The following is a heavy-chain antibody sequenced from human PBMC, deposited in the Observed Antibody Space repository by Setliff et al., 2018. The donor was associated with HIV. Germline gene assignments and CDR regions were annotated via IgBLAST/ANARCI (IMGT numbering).Heavy chain of an antibody. CDR1: RYTFSTYA. J-gene: IGHJ6*03. CDR3: ARGRGAYDFWTSDNYYMGV. Sequence: ASVKVSCKATRYTFSTYAFHWVRQAPGQRLEWMGWINAANGDTKYSQKFQGRVTITRDKSASTAYMELSSLRFEDTAVYYCARGRGAYDFWTSDNYYMGVWGNGTTVTVSS. D-gene: IGHD3-3*01. V-gene: IGHV1-3*01. CDR2: INAANGDT.